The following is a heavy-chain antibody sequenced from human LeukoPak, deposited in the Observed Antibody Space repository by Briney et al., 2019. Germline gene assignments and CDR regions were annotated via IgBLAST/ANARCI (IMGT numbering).Heavy chain of an antibody. D-gene: IGHD2-2*01. CDR1: GFTFSSYT. Sequence: PGGSLRLSCAASGFTFSSYTMTWVRQAPGKGLEWVSYISGSSTTIYYADSVKGRFTISRDNAKNSLYLQMNSLRDEDTAVYYCARDALSYGDSGVDYWGQGTLVTVSS. CDR3: ARDALSYGDSGVDY. V-gene: IGHV3-48*02. CDR2: ISGSSTTI. J-gene: IGHJ4*02.